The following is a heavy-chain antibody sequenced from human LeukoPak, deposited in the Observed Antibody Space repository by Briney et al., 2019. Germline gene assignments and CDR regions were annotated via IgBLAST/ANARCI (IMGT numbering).Heavy chain of an antibody. Sequence: SGGSLRLSCAGSGFTFSSYAMSWVRQAPGKGLEWVSAISDSGDYTYYADSVKGRFTISGDNSKNTLYLHVNSLRAEDTAVYYCAKDTSIGKYCTSGVCSPFDYWGQGTLVTVSS. D-gene: IGHD2-8*01. CDR2: ISDSGDYT. CDR3: AKDTSIGKYCTSGVCSPFDY. J-gene: IGHJ4*02. V-gene: IGHV3-23*01. CDR1: GFTFSSYA.